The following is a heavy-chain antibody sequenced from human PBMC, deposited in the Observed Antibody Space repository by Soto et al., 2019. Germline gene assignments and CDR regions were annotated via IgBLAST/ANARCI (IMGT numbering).Heavy chain of an antibody. CDR2: IYYSGST. CDR1: GDCISSSY. Sequence: SETLAITCTACGDCISSSYWSWTRQTPGKGLEWIGYIYYSGSTNYNPSLKSRVTISVDTSKNQFSLKLSSVTAADTAVYYCARSRDFWSGYHPVSYYYSGMDVWGQGTTVTVSS. J-gene: IGHJ6*02. V-gene: IGHV4-59*01. CDR3: ARSRDFWSGYHPVSYYYSGMDV. D-gene: IGHD3-3*01.